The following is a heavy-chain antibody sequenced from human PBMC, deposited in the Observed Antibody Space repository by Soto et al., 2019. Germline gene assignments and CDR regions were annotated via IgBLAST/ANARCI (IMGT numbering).Heavy chain of an antibody. CDR2: IIPILCIA. CDR1: WGTLSNYT. D-gene: IGHD5-12*01. J-gene: IGHJ4*02. CDR3: ARRDGYNSDY. Sequence: VEVSCKASWGTLSNYTISWVRQAPGQGLEWMGRIIPILCIANYAQKFQGRVTITADKSTSTAYMELSSLRSEDTAVYYCARRDGYNSDYWGQGTLVTVSS. V-gene: IGHV1-69*02.